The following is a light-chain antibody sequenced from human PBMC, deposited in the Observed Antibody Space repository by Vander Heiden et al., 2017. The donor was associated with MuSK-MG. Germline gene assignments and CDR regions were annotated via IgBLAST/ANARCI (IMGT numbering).Light chain of an antibody. CDR3: LQYVSPPPT. CDR2: WAS. Sequence: IVMTQSPDSLAVSLGERATINCQSSQSVLYSSNNKTYLAWYQQKPGQPPKLLIYWASTRRSGVPDRFSGSGSGTDFTLTISSLQAVDVAVYYCLQYVSPPPTFGQGTKLEIK. V-gene: IGKV4-1*01. CDR1: QSVLYSSNNKTY. J-gene: IGKJ2*01.